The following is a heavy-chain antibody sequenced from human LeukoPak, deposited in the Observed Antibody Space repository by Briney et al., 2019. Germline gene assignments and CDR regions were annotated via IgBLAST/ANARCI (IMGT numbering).Heavy chain of an antibody. CDR3: AREGVGGSPFDY. V-gene: IGHV1-2*02. J-gene: IGHJ4*02. D-gene: IGHD2-15*01. Sequence: ASVKVSCKASGYTFTGYDMHWVRQAPGQGLEWMGWINPNSGGTNYAQKFQGRVTMTRDTSISTAYMELSRLRSDDTAVYYCAREGVGGSPFDYWGQGTLVTVSS. CDR1: GYTFTGYD. CDR2: INPNSGGT.